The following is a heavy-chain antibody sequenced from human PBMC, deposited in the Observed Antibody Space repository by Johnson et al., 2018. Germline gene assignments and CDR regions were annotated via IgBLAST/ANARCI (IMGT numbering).Heavy chain of an antibody. Sequence: VQLVESGGGLVQPGGSLRLSCAASGFTFSNYAMSWVRQAPGKGLEWVSGISGSGGSKYYADSVKGRFTISRENSKNTLYLQMNSRRDEDTAVYYCAKGGYCSSTSCYDYYYGMDVWGQGTTVTVSS. V-gene: IGHV3-23*04. J-gene: IGHJ6*02. D-gene: IGHD2-2*01. CDR3: AKGGYCSSTSCYDYYYGMDV. CDR2: ISGSGGSK. CDR1: GFTFSNYA.